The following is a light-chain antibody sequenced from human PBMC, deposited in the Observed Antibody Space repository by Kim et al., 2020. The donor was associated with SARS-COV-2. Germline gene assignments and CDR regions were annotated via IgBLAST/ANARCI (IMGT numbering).Light chain of an antibody. CDR2: GAS. Sequence: EIVLTQSPGTLSLSPGERGILSCRASQSVVNDYLAWYQQKPGQAPRLLMYGASSRATDIPDRFSGSGSGTDLTPTISRLDPEDFAVYYCQQYSSSPWTFGQGTKVDIK. CDR3: QQYSSSPWT. CDR1: QSVVNDY. V-gene: IGKV3-20*01. J-gene: IGKJ1*01.